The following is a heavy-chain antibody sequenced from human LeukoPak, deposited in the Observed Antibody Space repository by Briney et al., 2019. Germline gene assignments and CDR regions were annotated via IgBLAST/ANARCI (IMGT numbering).Heavy chain of an antibody. Sequence: PSETLSLTCIVSVASISKYYWSWIRQPPGKGLEWIGYIYPSGSTYYNPSLKSRVTISADADKSQFSLKLRSVTAADTAVYYCARDQISTTWYGAFDIWGQGTMVSVSS. V-gene: IGHV4-59*01. D-gene: IGHD6-13*01. J-gene: IGHJ3*02. CDR3: ARDQISTTWYGAFDI. CDR1: VASISKYY. CDR2: IYPSGST.